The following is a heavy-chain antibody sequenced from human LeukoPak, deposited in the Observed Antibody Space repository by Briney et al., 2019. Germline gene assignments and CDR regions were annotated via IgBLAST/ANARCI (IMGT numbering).Heavy chain of an antibody. J-gene: IGHJ4*02. CDR1: GGTFSSYA. CDR3: ARSQVTIFGQRSYYFDY. V-gene: IGHV1-69*05. Sequence: GASVKVSCKASGGTFSSYAISWVRQAPGQGLEWMGGIIPIFGTANYAQKFQGRVTITTDESTSTAYMELSSLRSEDTAVYYCARSQVTIFGQRSYYFDYWGQGTLVTVSS. CDR2: IIPIFGTA. D-gene: IGHD3-3*01.